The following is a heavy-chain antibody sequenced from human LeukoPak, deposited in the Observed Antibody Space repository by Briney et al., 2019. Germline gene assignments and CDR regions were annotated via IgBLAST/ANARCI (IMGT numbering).Heavy chain of an antibody. CDR2: INHSGST. J-gene: IGHJ4*02. CDR1: GGSFSGYY. CDR3: ARRDIVATIDY. Sequence: SQTLSLTCAVYGGSFSGYYWSWIRQPPGKGLGWIGEINHSGSTNYNPSLESRITISVDTSQNQFSLKLSSVTAADTAVYYCARRDIVATIDYWGQGTLVTVSS. V-gene: IGHV4-34*01. D-gene: IGHD5-12*01.